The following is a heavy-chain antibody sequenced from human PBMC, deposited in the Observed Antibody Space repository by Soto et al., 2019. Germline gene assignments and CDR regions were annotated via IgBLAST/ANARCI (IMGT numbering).Heavy chain of an antibody. CDR3: ARGGGCLYGELSTFDY. Sequence: QVQLVESGGGLVKPGGSLRLSCVASGLTFSDFYMSWIRQAPGRGLEWLSYISSGGSATHYADSVKGRFTSSRDNAKNSLYLQMNSLRAEDTAVYYCARGGGCLYGELSTFDYWGQGTLVTVSS. CDR1: GLTFSDFY. V-gene: IGHV3-11*01. D-gene: IGHD3-10*02. J-gene: IGHJ4*02. CDR2: ISSGGSAT.